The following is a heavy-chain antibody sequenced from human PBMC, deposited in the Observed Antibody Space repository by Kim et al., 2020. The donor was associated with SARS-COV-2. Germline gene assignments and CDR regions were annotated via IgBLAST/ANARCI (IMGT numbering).Heavy chain of an antibody. V-gene: IGHV3-48*02. CDR3: ARDIPGYYDILTGYYSRGGMGV. CDR1: GFTFSSYS. CDR2: ISSSSSTI. Sequence: GGSLRLSCAASGFTFSSYSMNWVRQAPGKGLEWVSYISSSSSTIYYADSVKGRFTISRDNAKNSLYLQMNSLRDEDTAVYYCARDIPGYYDILTGYYSRGGMGVWGQGTTVTVSS. D-gene: IGHD3-9*01. J-gene: IGHJ6*02.